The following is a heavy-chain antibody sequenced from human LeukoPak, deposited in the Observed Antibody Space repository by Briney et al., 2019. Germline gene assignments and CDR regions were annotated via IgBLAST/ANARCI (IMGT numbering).Heavy chain of an antibody. V-gene: IGHV1-24*01. CDR2: FDPEDGET. D-gene: IGHD2-2*01. J-gene: IGHJ5*02. CDR1: GYTLTELS. CDR3: ATYLRRGSTSSPNWFDP. Sequence: ASVKVSCKVSGYTLTELSMHWVRQAPGKGLEWMGGFDPEDGETIYAQKFQGRVTMTEDTSTDTAYMELSSLRSEDTAVYYCATYLRRGSTSSPNWFDPWGQGTLVTVSS.